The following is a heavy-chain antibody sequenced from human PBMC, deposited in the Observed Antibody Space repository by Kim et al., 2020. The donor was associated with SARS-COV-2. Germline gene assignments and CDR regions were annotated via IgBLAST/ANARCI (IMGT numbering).Heavy chain of an antibody. D-gene: IGHD3-3*01. Sequence: YYADSLKGRFTISRDSSKSTVFLEMKNVRVEDTAVYYCAREEGSTGVDFDYWGQGTRVTVSS. CDR3: AREEGSTGVDFDY. V-gene: IGHV3-33*01. J-gene: IGHJ4*02.